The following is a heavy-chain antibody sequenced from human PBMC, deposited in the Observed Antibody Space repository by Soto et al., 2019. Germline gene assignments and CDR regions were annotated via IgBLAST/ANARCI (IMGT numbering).Heavy chain of an antibody. J-gene: IGHJ4*02. CDR3: AKPNGDFIIFDY. CDR2: ISGSGGST. Sequence: QAGGSLRLSCAASGFTFSSYAMSWVRQAPGKGLEWVSAISGSGGSTYYADSVKGRFTISRDNSKNTLYLQMNSLRAEDTAVYYCAKPNGDFIIFDYWGQGTLVTVSS. CDR1: GFTFSSYA. V-gene: IGHV3-23*01. D-gene: IGHD4-17*01.